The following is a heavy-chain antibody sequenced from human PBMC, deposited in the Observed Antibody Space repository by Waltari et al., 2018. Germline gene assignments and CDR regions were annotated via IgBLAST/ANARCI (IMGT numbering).Heavy chain of an antibody. J-gene: IGHJ4*02. V-gene: IGHV3-15*01. CDR1: GFTFTDPW. CDR3: TTDYPPYDRRGY. CDR2: IKSKADGETT. D-gene: IGHD3-22*01. Sequence: EVHLVESGGGLVEPGGSLRLPCAAAGFTFTDPWMSWVRQAPGKGLECVGRIKSKADGETTDYVAPVKGRFSISRDDSENTLYLQMNSLKTEDTAVYYCTTDYPPYDRRGYWGQGTLVTVSS.